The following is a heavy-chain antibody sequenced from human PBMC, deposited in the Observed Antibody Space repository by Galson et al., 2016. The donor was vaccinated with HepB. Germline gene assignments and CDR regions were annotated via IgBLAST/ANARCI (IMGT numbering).Heavy chain of an antibody. CDR3: ARDPHALDF. V-gene: IGHV3-74*01. CDR1: GFTFTNYW. J-gene: IGHJ4*02. CDR2: INSDGSTT. Sequence: SLRLSCAASGFTFTNYWMHWVRQAPGKGLVWVSRINSDGSTTTYADSVKGRFTISRDNAKNTLYLQMNNLRDEDTAVYYCARDPHALDFWGQGTLVTVSS.